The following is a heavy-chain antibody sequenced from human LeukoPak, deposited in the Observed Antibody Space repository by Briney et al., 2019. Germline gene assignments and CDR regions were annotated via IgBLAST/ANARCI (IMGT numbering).Heavy chain of an antibody. Sequence: SETLSLTCTVSGGSISSYYWSWIRQSAGKGLEWIGYIYYSGSTNYNPSLKSRVTISVDTSKNQFSLKLSSVTAADTAVYYCARDTYYCSSTSCPYYYYYYMDVWGKGTTVTVSS. V-gene: IGHV4-59*01. CDR3: ARDTYYCSSTSCPYYYYYYMDV. D-gene: IGHD2-2*01. CDR2: IYYSGST. J-gene: IGHJ6*03. CDR1: GGSISSYY.